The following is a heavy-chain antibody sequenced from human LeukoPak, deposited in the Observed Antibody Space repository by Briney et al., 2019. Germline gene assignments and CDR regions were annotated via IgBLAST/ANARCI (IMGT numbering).Heavy chain of an antibody. V-gene: IGHV1-18*01. CDR3: ARDYTPSSGWQYYYYYYYMDV. CDR1: GYTFTSYG. D-gene: IGHD6-19*01. CDR2: ISAYNGNT. Sequence: ASVKVSCKASGYTFTSYGISWVRQAPGQGLEWMGWISAYNGNTNYAQKLQGRVTMTTDTSTSTAYMELRSLRSDDTAVYYCARDYTPSSGWQYYYYYYYMDVWGKGTTVTVSS. J-gene: IGHJ6*03.